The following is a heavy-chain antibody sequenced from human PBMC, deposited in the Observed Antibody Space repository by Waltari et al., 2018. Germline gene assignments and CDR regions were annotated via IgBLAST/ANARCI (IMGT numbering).Heavy chain of an antibody. V-gene: IGHV3-48*03. Sequence: EVQLVESGGGLVQPGGSLRLSCAASGFTLSSYEMNWVRQAPGKGLEWVSYISTSGNTIYYADSVKGRFTISRDNAKNSLYLQMNSLRAEDTAVYYCAREGSSGWYNAFDIWGQGTMVTVSS. CDR3: AREGSSGWYNAFDI. CDR1: GFTLSSYE. D-gene: IGHD6-19*01. CDR2: ISTSGNTI. J-gene: IGHJ3*02.